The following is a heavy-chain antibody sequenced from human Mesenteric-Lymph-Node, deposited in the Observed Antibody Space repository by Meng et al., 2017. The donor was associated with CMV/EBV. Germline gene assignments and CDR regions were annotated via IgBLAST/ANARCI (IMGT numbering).Heavy chain of an antibody. CDR1: GDSIRSYY. CDR2: IYYSGST. CDR3: ARRLGIAAPFDY. D-gene: IGHD6-13*01. J-gene: IGHJ4*02. V-gene: IGHV4-59*01. Sequence: SETLSLTCSVSGDSIRSYYWTWIRQPPGKGLEWIGHIYYSGSTNYNPSLKSRVTISVDTSKNSFSLNLNSVTAADPAVYYCARRLGIAAPFDYWGRGTLVTVSS.